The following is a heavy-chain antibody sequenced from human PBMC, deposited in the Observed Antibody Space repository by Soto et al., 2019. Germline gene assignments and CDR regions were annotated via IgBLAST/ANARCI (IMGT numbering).Heavy chain of an antibody. CDR3: ATDIHATWLLNS. CDR2: IAPDASQI. Sequence: GGSLRLSCAASGFTFSGKTMYWVRRAPGKGLEWVALIAPDASQIYYADSVKGRFTISRDNSKNTLYLQMDSLRAEDTSLYLCATDIHATWLLNSWGQGTLVTVSS. CDR1: GFTFSGKT. V-gene: IGHV3-30-3*01. D-gene: IGHD2-2*02. J-gene: IGHJ4*02.